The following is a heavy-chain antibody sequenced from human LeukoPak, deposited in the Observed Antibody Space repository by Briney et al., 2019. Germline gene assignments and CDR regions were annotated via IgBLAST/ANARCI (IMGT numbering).Heavy chain of an antibody. V-gene: IGHV3-30*02. CDR3: AKGPHYYGSGSFVDY. Sequence: PGGSVRLSCVASRFTFISYGMHWLRQAPGKGLEWVAFIRYDGSNKYYADSVKGRFTISRDNSKNALYLQMNSLRAEDTAVYYCAKGPHYYGSGSFVDYWGQGTLVTVSS. D-gene: IGHD3-10*01. J-gene: IGHJ4*02. CDR1: RFTFISYG. CDR2: IRYDGSNK.